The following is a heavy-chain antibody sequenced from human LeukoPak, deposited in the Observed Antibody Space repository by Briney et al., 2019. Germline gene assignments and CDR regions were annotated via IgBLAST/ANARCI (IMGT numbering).Heavy chain of an antibody. Sequence: SQTLSLTCTVSGASIRSGDHHWSWLRQSAGKGLEWIGYIYFSGSRSSNPSLRSRLTISVDTSKNQFSLKLSSVTAADTAVYYCAIPSHYYDSSGYFPPDYWGQGTLVTVSS. CDR3: AIPSHYYDSSGYFPPDY. CDR1: GASIRSGDHH. D-gene: IGHD3-22*01. V-gene: IGHV4-30-4*01. J-gene: IGHJ4*02. CDR2: IYFSGSR.